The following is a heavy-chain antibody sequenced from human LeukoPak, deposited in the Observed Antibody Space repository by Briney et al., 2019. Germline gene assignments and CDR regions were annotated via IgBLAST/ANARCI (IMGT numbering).Heavy chain of an antibody. CDR2: IIPILGIA. V-gene: IGHV1-69*04. Sequence: SVKVSCKASGGTFSNYAISWLRQAPGQGLEWMGRIIPILGIANYPQKFQGRVTVTADKSTSTDYMELSSLRSEDRAVYYCASPGTYSYGSGSLGNYGMDVWGQGTTVTVSS. D-gene: IGHD3-10*01. J-gene: IGHJ6*02. CDR1: GGTFSNYA. CDR3: ASPGTYSYGSGSLGNYGMDV.